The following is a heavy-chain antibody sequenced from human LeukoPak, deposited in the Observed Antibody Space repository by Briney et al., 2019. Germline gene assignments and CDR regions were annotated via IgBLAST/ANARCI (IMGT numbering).Heavy chain of an antibody. CDR1: DGSISTSDYY. CDR3: AGTSYSSGWPNWFDP. D-gene: IGHD6-19*01. CDR2: ISYTGST. Sequence: SETLSLTCTVSDGSISTSDYYWNWIRQSPEKGLEWIGHISYTGSTNYNPSLKSRVTISLDTSKNRFSLNLSSVTTADTAVYYCAGTSYSSGWPNWFDPWGQGTLVTVSS. V-gene: IGHV4-61*05. J-gene: IGHJ5*02.